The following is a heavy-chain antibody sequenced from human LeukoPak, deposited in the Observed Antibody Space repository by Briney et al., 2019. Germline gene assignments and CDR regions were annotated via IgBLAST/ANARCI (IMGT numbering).Heavy chain of an antibody. J-gene: IGHJ5*02. Sequence: SETLSLTCAVYGESFESFYWNWVRQAPGKGLEWLGEVNQSGGSDYNPALESRVAISADASKRQISLKLISVTAADTAVSYGAVRLTTGRLGTATTWFDPWGQGTLVSVSS. CDR2: VNQSGGS. V-gene: IGHV4-34*01. CDR1: GESFESFY. CDR3: AVRLTTGRLGTATTWFDP. D-gene: IGHD1-1*01.